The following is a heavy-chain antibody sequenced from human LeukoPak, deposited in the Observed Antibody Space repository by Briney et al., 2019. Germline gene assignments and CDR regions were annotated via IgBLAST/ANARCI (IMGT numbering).Heavy chain of an antibody. V-gene: IGHV3-15*01. Sequence: PGGSLRLSCAASGFTFSNAWMSWVRQAPGKGLEWVGRIKSKTDGGTTDYAAPVKGRFTISRDDSKNTLYLQMNSLKTEDTAVYYGTLGYYYGSGSYYTDDDYWGQGTLVTVSS. CDR1: GFTFSNAW. D-gene: IGHD3-10*01. J-gene: IGHJ4*02. CDR3: TLGYYYGSGSYYTDDDY. CDR2: IKSKTDGGTT.